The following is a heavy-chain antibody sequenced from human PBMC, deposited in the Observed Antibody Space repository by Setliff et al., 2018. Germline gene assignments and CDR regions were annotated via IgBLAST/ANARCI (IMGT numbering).Heavy chain of an antibody. CDR1: GLSYINDW. J-gene: IGHJ4*02. V-gene: IGHV3-7*03. CDR2: INPHGSEK. D-gene: IGHD6-13*01. CDR3: AKSGIAAAGTAPFDY. Sequence: GGSLRLSCTASGLSYINDWVSWVRQAPGKGLEWLASINPHGSEKYYADSVKGRFTISRDNAKNTLYLQMNSLRAEDTAMYYCAKSGIAAAGTAPFDYWGQGTLVTVSS.